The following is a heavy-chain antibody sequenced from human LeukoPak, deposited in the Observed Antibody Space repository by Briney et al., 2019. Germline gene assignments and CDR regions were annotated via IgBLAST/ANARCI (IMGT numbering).Heavy chain of an antibody. J-gene: IGHJ6*03. V-gene: IGHV3-20*04. CDR3: ARVIRGSSPNAYYYYMDV. CDR2: INWNGGST. CDR1: GFTFDDYG. D-gene: IGHD6-13*01. Sequence: GGSLRLSCAASGFTFDDYGMSWARQAPGKGLEWVSGINWNGGSTGYADSVKGRFTISRDNAKNSLYLQMNSLRAEDTALYYCARVIRGSSPNAYYYYMDVWGKGTTVTVSS.